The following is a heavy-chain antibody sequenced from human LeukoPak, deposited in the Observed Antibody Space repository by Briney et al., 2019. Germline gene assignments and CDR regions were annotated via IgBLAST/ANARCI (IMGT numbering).Heavy chain of an antibody. D-gene: IGHD6-13*01. Sequence: SETLSLTCAVYGGSFSGYYWSWIRQPPGKGLEWIGEINHSGSTNYNPSLKSRVTISVDTSKNQFSLKLSSVTAADTAVYYCARDCSSSFFDYWGQGTLVTVSS. CDR1: GGSFSGYY. V-gene: IGHV4-34*01. CDR2: INHSGST. CDR3: ARDCSSSFFDY. J-gene: IGHJ4*02.